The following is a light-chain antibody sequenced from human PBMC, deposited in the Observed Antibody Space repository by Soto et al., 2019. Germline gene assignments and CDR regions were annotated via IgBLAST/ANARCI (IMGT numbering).Light chain of an antibody. Sequence: DIQMTQSPSTLSASVGDRVTITCRASQSISSWLAWYQQKPGKAPKLLIYDTSYLESGVPSRFSGSGSGTEFTLTISSRQPDDLATYYCQQYNSFWTFGQGTKVEI. CDR2: DTS. CDR1: QSISSW. J-gene: IGKJ1*01. V-gene: IGKV1-5*01. CDR3: QQYNSFWT.